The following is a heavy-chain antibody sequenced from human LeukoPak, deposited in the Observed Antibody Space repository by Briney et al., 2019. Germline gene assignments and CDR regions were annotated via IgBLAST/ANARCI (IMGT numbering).Heavy chain of an antibody. D-gene: IGHD2-15*01. CDR1: GGTFSSYA. Sequence: SVKVSYRASGGTFSSYAISWVRQAPGHGLEWMGGIIPIFGTANYAQKFQGRVTITADESTSTAYMELSSLRSEDTAVYYCARGRAARALNKKNWFSPWGQGTLVTVSS. CDR3: ARGRAARALNKKNWFSP. V-gene: IGHV1-69*13. CDR2: IIPIFGTA. J-gene: IGHJ5*02.